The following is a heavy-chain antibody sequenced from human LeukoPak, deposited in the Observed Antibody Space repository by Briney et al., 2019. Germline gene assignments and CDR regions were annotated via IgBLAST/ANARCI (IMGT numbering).Heavy chain of an antibody. D-gene: IGHD2/OR15-2a*01. Sequence: GGSLRLSCAASGFTFSNAWMSWVRQAPGKGLEWVGRIKNNGDGGTTDYAAPVKGRFTISRDDSKDTLFLQMNSLKTEDTGVYYCTTHSTGYYGIDVWGKGTTVTVSS. CDR1: GFTFSNAW. J-gene: IGHJ6*04. CDR2: IKNNGDGGTT. CDR3: TTHSTGYYGIDV. V-gene: IGHV3-15*01.